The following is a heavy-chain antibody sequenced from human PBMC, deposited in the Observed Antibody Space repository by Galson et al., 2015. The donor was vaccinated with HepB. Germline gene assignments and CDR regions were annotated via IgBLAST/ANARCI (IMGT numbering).Heavy chain of an antibody. D-gene: IGHD5-24*01. CDR3: TRGYGRDGYNLPFDY. Sequence: SLRLSCAASGFTFSSYWMHWLRQAPGKGLVWVSRVESDGSSTTYADSVKGRFTISRDNARNTLYLQMNSLRAEDTAVYYCTRGYGRDGYNLPFDYWGQGTLVTVSS. J-gene: IGHJ4*02. V-gene: IGHV3-74*01. CDR2: VESDGSST. CDR1: GFTFSSYW.